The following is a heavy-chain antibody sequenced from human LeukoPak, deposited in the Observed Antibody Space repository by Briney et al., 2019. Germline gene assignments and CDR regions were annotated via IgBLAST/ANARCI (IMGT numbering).Heavy chain of an antibody. CDR3: ARDPRSSGYCSGGSCSDWFDP. CDR2: IVHSGNT. CDR1: GGSFSGYY. J-gene: IGHJ5*02. V-gene: IGHV4-34*12. D-gene: IGHD2-15*01. Sequence: SETLSLTCAVYGGSFSGYYWSWIRQPPGKGLEWIGEIVHSGNTKYNPSLKSRVTISVDTSKNQFSLKLSSVTAADTAVYYCARDPRSSGYCSGGSCSDWFDPWGQGTLVTVSS.